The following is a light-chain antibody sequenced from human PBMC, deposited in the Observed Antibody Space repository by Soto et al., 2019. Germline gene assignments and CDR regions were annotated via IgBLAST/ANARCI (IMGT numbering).Light chain of an antibody. J-gene: IGKJ1*01. CDR3: QQSYSTPRT. CDR2: TAS. CDR1: QRISSY. Sequence: DIQMTQSPSSLSASVGDRVTMTCRASQRISSYLNWYQQKPGKAPKLLIYTASSLQSGVPSRFSGSGSGTDFTLTISSLQPEDFATYYCQQSYSTPRTFGQGTKVEI. V-gene: IGKV1-39*01.